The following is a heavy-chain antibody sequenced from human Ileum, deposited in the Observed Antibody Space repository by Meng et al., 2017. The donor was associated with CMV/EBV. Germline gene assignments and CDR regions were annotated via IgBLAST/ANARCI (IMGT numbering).Heavy chain of an antibody. CDR2: VYWDDDK. V-gene: IGHV2-5*02. J-gene: IGHJ5*02. Sequence: PLKEFGSTLVKPPQSLTLACTFSGFSLSTDGVGVGWIRQPPGKALEWLALVYWDDDKHYSPSLTSRVTVTKDTSENLVFLTLTNMDAVNTGTYYCAYRRGGGSGWNWFGPWGQGILVTVSS. CDR1: GFSLSTDGVG. D-gene: IGHD6-19*01. CDR3: AYRRGGGSGWNWFGP.